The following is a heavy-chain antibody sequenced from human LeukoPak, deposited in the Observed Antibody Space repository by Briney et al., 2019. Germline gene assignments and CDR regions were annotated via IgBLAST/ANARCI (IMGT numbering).Heavy chain of an antibody. CDR2: ISAYNGNT. D-gene: IGHD3-16*01. CDR3: ARRAHDFVWGSNNYDVFDI. J-gene: IGHJ3*02. Sequence: GASVKVSCKASGYTFTSYGISWVRQAPGQGLEWMGWISAYNGNTNYAQKLQGRVTMTTDTSTSTAYMELRSLRSDDTAVYYCARRAHDFVWGSNNYDVFDIWGQGTMVTVSS. CDR1: GYTFTSYG. V-gene: IGHV1-18*01.